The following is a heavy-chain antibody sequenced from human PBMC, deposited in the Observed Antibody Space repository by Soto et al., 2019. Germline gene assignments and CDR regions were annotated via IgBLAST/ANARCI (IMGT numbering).Heavy chain of an antibody. CDR2: ISSSGSTI. Sequence: PGGSLRLSCAASGFTFSDYYMSWIRQAPGKGLEWVSYISSSGSTIYYADSVKGRFTISRDNAKNSLYLQMNSLRAEDTAVYYCARDCSSTSCYSYYYYYGMDVWGQGTTVTVSS. CDR3: ARDCSSTSCYSYYYYYGMDV. J-gene: IGHJ6*02. V-gene: IGHV3-11*01. D-gene: IGHD2-2*01. CDR1: GFTFSDYY.